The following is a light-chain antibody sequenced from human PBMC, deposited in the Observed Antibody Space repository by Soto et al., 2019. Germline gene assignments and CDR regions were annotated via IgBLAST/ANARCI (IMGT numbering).Light chain of an antibody. CDR1: QSILDTSINKNA. J-gene: IGKJ1*01. V-gene: IGKV4-1*01. CDR2: WAS. Sequence: IVLTQLPDALPESLSERATINCGSSQSILDTSINKNALAWYQQKAGQPHKLLFHWASSRESGVPDRFSASGTGSDFALTITNLQAEDVAAYYCQQYYSIPTFGQGTKVYIK. CDR3: QQYYSIPT.